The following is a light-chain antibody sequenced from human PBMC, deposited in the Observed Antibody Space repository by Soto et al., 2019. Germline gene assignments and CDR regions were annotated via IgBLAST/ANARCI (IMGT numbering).Light chain of an antibody. Sequence: EIVLTQSPGTLSLSPGERATLSCRASQSVSSSFLAWYQQKPGQAPSLLIYGASSRATGIPDRFSGSGSGTDFTLTISGLEPEDFAVYYCQQYDSSPWTFGQGTRVEIK. J-gene: IGKJ1*01. CDR2: GAS. CDR1: QSVSSSF. V-gene: IGKV3-20*01. CDR3: QQYDSSPWT.